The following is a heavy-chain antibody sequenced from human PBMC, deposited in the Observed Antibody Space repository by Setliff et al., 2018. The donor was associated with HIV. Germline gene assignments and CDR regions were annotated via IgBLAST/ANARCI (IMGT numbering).Heavy chain of an antibody. D-gene: IGHD3-9*01. CDR1: GFTFSNYS. CDR3: ARGNGRYFDRGWFDP. V-gene: IGHV3-21*01. Sequence: PGESLKISCAASGFTFSNYSMNWVRQTPGKGLEWVSSISASATYIYYADSVKGRFTISRDNAENSLYLQMNSLRAEDTAVYYCARGNGRYFDRGWFDPWGQGALVTVSS. J-gene: IGHJ5*02. CDR2: ISASATYI.